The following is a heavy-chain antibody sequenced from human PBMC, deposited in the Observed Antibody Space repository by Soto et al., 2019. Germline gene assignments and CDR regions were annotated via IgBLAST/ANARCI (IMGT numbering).Heavy chain of an antibody. J-gene: IGHJ5*02. CDR3: AREGVAVSGYNWFDP. Sequence: PSETLSLTCQVSGDSISGYYWSWIRQPAGKGLEWIGRISASGSSNYNPSLKTRVTMSLDTSKSQFSLQLNSVTAADTAVYYCAREGVAVSGYNWFDPWGQGTLVTVSS. CDR2: ISASGSS. V-gene: IGHV4-4*07. D-gene: IGHD3-22*01. CDR1: GDSISGYY.